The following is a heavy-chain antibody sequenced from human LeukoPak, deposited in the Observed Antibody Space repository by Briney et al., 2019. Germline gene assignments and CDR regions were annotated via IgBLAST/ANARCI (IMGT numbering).Heavy chain of an antibody. CDR3: ARSIRYYYDSSGYYYFDY. J-gene: IGHJ4*02. CDR1: GYTFTSYG. CDR2: ISAYNGNA. Sequence: GASVKVSCKASGYTFTSYGISWVRQAPGQGLEWMGWISAYNGNANYAQKLQGRVTMPTDTSTSTAYMGLRSLRSDDTAVYYCARSIRYYYDSSGYYYFDYWGQGTLVTVSS. D-gene: IGHD3-22*01. V-gene: IGHV1-18*01.